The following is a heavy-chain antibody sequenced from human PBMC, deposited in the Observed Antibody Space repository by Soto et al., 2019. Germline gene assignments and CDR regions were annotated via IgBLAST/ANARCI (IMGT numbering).Heavy chain of an antibody. Sequence: QMQLVQSGPEVKKPGTSVRVSCKASGFTFSTSAMQWVRQSRGQRLEWIGWIVVGSGNTNYAQKFQERVIITRDMSTSTAYMELSSLRSEDTAVYYCATQGIAVAGGYYGMDVWGQGTTVTVSS. CDR3: ATQGIAVAGGYYGMDV. CDR2: IVVGSGNT. D-gene: IGHD6-19*01. J-gene: IGHJ6*02. CDR1: GFTFSTSA. V-gene: IGHV1-58*02.